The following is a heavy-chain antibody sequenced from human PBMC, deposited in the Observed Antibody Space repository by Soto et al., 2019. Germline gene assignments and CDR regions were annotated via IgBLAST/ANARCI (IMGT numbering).Heavy chain of an antibody. D-gene: IGHD6-19*01. CDR3: ARDSPGIAVAGTRRGRGAFDI. CDR2: IKQDGSEK. J-gene: IGHJ3*02. V-gene: IGHV3-7*01. Sequence: GGSLRLSCAASGFTFSSYWMSWVRQAPGKGLEWVANIKQDGSEKYYVDSVKGRFTISRDNAKNSLYLPMNSLRAEDTAVYYCARDSPGIAVAGTRRGRGAFDIWGQGTMVTVSS. CDR1: GFTFSSYW.